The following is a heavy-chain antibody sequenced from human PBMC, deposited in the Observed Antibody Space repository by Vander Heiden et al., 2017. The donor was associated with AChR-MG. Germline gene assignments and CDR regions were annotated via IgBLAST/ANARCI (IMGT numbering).Heavy chain of an antibody. V-gene: IGHV3-23*01. D-gene: IGHD2-2*01. J-gene: IGHJ6*02. CDR3: AKDPVVVVPAAILPGMDV. CDR2: ISGSGGST. CDR1: GLTFSRYA. Sequence: EVQLLESGGGLVQPGGSLRLSCSASGLTFSRYAMSWVRQAPGKGLEWVSAISGSGGSTYYADSVKGRFTISRDNSKNTLYLQMNSLRAEDTAVYYCAKDPVVVVPAAILPGMDVWGQGTTVTVSS.